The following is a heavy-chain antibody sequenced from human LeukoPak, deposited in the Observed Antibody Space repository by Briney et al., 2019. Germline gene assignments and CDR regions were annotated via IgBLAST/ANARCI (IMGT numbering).Heavy chain of an antibody. CDR1: GFTFSSYA. J-gene: IGHJ4*02. CDR3: AKVGYGSGSSGFDY. D-gene: IGHD3-10*01. Sequence: PGASLRLSCAASGFTFSSYAMSWVRQAPGKGLEWVSAISGSGGSTYYADSAKGRFTISRDNSKNTLYLQMNSLRAEDTAVYYCAKVGYGSGSSGFDYWGQGTLVTVSS. V-gene: IGHV3-23*01. CDR2: ISGSGGST.